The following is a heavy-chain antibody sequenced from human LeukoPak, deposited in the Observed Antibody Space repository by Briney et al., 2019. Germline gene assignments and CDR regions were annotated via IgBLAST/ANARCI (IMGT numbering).Heavy chain of an antibody. CDR2: INPSGGST. Sequence: GASVKVSCKASGYTFTSYYMHWVRQAPGQGLEWVGIINPSGGSTSYAQKFQGRVTMTRDTSTSTVYMEVSSLRSEDTAVYYCARLDGAAGDYWGQGTLVTVSS. J-gene: IGHJ4*02. CDR1: GYTFTSYY. V-gene: IGHV1-46*01. D-gene: IGHD6-13*01. CDR3: ARLDGAAGDY.